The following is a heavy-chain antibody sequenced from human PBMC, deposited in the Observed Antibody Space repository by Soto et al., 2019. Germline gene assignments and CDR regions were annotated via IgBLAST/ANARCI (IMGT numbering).Heavy chain of an antibody. Sequence: QVHLVESGGGVVQPGRSLRLSCAASGFTFSTYGMHWVRQAPGKGLEWVALIWNHGREDSHADSVKGRFTISRDNSKNTLWLQMNSLRADDTAVYYCVRGPWLVGDVTSFDYWGQGSLVTVSS. CDR2: IWNHGRED. J-gene: IGHJ4*02. D-gene: IGHD6-19*01. CDR3: VRGPWLVGDVTSFDY. V-gene: IGHV3-33*01. CDR1: GFTFSTYG.